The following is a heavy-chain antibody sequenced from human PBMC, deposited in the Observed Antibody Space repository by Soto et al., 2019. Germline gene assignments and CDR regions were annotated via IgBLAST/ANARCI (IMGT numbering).Heavy chain of an antibody. CDR2: IYWDDDK. CDR1: GFSLTTSGVG. V-gene: IGHV2-5*02. D-gene: IGHD1-1*01. J-gene: IGHJ5*02. CDR3: AYRVTYRTYWDVGSFVP. Sequence: QITLKESGPTLVEPTETLTLTCSFSGFSLTTSGVGVGWLRQAPGKALECLGIIYWDDDKRYNPSLKNRLTICKDTSKNQVVLSMTYMEPVDTATYFCAYRVTYRTYWDVGSFVPWGQGTLVTVS.